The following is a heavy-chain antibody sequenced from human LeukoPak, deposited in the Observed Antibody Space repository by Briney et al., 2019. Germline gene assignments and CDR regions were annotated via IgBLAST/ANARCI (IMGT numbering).Heavy chain of an antibody. Sequence: GGSLRLSCAASAFTFSDAWMTWVRQAPGKGLEWVGRIKSKTDGGTTDYAAPVKGRFTISRDDSKNTLYLQMNSLKTEDTAVYYCTTGSRLRYSDYWGQGTLVSVSS. D-gene: IGHD3-9*01. CDR1: AFTFSDAW. CDR2: IKSKTDGGTT. CDR3: TTGSRLRYSDY. V-gene: IGHV3-15*01. J-gene: IGHJ4*02.